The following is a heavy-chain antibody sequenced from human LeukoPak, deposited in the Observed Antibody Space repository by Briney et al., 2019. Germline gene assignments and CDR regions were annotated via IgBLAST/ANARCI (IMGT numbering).Heavy chain of an antibody. CDR1: GYSFTGYY. Sequence: ASVKVSCKASGYSFTGYYMHWVRQAPGQGLEWMGWINPNSGDTKYAQKFQGRVTMTRDTSISTAYMELSRLRSDDTAVYYCARVVVVAAASNWFDPWGQGTLVTVSS. J-gene: IGHJ5*02. D-gene: IGHD2-15*01. CDR2: INPNSGDT. V-gene: IGHV1-2*02. CDR3: ARVVVVAAASNWFDP.